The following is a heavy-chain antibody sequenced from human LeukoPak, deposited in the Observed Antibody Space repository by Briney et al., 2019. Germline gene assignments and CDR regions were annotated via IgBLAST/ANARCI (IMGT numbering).Heavy chain of an antibody. Sequence: SETLSLTCAVYGGSFSGYYWSWIRQPPGKGLEWIGEINHSGSTNYNPSLKSRVTISVDTSKNQFSLKLSSVTAADTAVYYCARNKNFDSSGYYYPDPIDYWGQGTLVTVSS. D-gene: IGHD3-22*01. V-gene: IGHV4-34*01. CDR2: INHSGST. CDR1: GGSFSGYY. J-gene: IGHJ4*02. CDR3: ARNKNFDSSGYYYPDPIDY.